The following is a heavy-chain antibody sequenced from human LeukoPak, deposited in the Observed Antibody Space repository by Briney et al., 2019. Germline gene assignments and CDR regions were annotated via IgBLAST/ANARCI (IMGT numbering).Heavy chain of an antibody. CDR1: GGSISSYY. CDR2: IYYSGST. J-gene: IGHJ4*02. CDR3: ARQIGTYDTLDY. D-gene: IGHD3-22*01. V-gene: IGHV4-59*08. Sequence: SETLSLTCTVSGGSISSYYWSWIWQPPGKGLEWIGYIYYSGSTNYNPSLKSRVTISVDTSKNQFSLKLSSVTAADTAVYYCARQIGTYDTLDYWGQGTLVTVSS.